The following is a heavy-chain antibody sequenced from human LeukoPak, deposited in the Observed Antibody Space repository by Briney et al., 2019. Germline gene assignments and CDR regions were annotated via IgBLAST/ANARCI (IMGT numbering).Heavy chain of an antibody. Sequence: GGSLRLSCAFTFSNYAMSWVRQAPGKGLEWVSAISGGGGSTYYADSVKGRFTISRDNSKNTLYLQMNSLRAEDTAVYYCAKSPRHYYDSSGYQYYFDYWGQGTLVTVSS. V-gene: IGHV3-23*01. J-gene: IGHJ4*02. CDR2: ISGGGGST. CDR3: AKSPRHYYDSSGYQYYFDY. CDR1: TFSNYA. D-gene: IGHD3-22*01.